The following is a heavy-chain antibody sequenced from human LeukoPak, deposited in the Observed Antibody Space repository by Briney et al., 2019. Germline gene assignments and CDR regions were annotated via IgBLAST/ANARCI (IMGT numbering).Heavy chain of an antibody. Sequence: SETLSLTCTVSDDSITSSYWSWIRQAPGTGLKWIGYSSNSGVSNYKPSLRGRVTMSVDTSKNQFSLMLSSVTAADTAVYYCARHGSWYNYFDPWGQGTLVIVSS. CDR3: ARHGSWYNYFDP. CDR2: SSNSGVS. CDR1: DDSITSSY. D-gene: IGHD3-10*01. J-gene: IGHJ5*02. V-gene: IGHV4-59*01.